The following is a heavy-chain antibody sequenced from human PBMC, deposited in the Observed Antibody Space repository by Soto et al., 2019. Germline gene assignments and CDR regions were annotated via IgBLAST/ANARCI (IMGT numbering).Heavy chain of an antibody. CDR3: ARSVGGWFLPPYYFDY. CDR2: IIPIFGTA. Sequence: QVQLVQSGAEVKKPGSSVKVSCKASGGTFSSYAISWVRQAPGQGFEWMGGIIPIFGTANYAQKFQGRVTITADKSTSTAYMELSSLRSEDTAVYYCARSVGGWFLPPYYFDYWGQGTLVTVSS. CDR1: GGTFSSYA. J-gene: IGHJ4*02. V-gene: IGHV1-69*06. D-gene: IGHD6-19*01.